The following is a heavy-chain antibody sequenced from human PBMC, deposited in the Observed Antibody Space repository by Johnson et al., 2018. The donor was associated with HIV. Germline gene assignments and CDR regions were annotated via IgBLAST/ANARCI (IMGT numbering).Heavy chain of an antibody. CDR1: EFILSASS. Sequence: EKLVESGGGVVQPGKSLTLSCVGSEFILSASSVQWVRQAPGKGLESVSNRTYTGGGTDYASTGKGRITISRDDSKNTLYLQMNSLKTEDTAVYYCTTDRWVTLLDRDAFDIWGQGTMVTVSS. J-gene: IGHJ3*02. D-gene: IGHD2-21*02. CDR3: TTDRWVTLLDRDAFDI. V-gene: IGHV3-64*01. CDR2: RTYTGGGT.